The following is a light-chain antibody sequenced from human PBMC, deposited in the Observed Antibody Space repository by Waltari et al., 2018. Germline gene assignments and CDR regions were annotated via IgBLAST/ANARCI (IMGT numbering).Light chain of an antibody. Sequence: IVLTQSPGTLSLYPGERATLSCRASQSVISSFLAWYQQKPGQAPRLLISKTSNRAAGIPDRFSGSGSGTDFTLTISRLEPEDFAVYYCQHYGNSPELTFGGGTKVEI. CDR1: QSVISSF. CDR3: QHYGNSPELT. J-gene: IGKJ4*01. CDR2: KTS. V-gene: IGKV3-20*01.